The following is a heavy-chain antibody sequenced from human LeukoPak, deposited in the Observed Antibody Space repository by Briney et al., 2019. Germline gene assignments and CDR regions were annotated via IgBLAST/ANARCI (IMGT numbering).Heavy chain of an antibody. CDR1: GFTFSSYG. J-gene: IGHJ4*02. Sequence: QSGGSLRLSCAASGFTFSSYGMHWVRQAPGKGLEWVAFIRYDGSNKYYADSVKGRFTISRDNSKNTLYLQMNSLRAEDTAVYYCAKLSHGDYLIDYWGQGTLVTVSS. D-gene: IGHD4-17*01. CDR3: AKLSHGDYLIDY. V-gene: IGHV3-30*02. CDR2: IRYDGSNK.